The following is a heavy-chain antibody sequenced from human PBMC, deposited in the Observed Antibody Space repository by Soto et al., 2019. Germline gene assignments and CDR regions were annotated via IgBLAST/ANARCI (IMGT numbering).Heavy chain of an antibody. J-gene: IGHJ2*01. CDR3: ARDGYYDSSGYYSLNWYFDL. Sequence: QVQLVQSGAEVKKPGASVKVSCKASGYTFTSYGISWVRQAPGQGLEWMGWISAYNGNTNYAQKLQGRVTMTTDTSTSTAYMELRSLRSDDTAVYYWARDGYYDSSGYYSLNWYFDLWGRGTLVTVSS. CDR1: GYTFTSYG. CDR2: ISAYNGNT. V-gene: IGHV1-18*01. D-gene: IGHD3-22*01.